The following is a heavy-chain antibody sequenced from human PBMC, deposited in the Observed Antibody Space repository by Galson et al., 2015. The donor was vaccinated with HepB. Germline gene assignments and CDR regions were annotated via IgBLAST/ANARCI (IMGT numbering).Heavy chain of an antibody. D-gene: IGHD3-3*01. CDR3: AHRPFDFDFWGGPKPGYYFDS. CDR2: IYWNDDK. CDR1: GFSLTISGVG. J-gene: IGHJ4*02. Sequence: PALVKPTQTLTLTCTFSGFSLTISGVGVGWIRQPPGKALEWLALIYWNDDKRYSPSLKSRLTITKDTSKNQVVLTMANVDPVDTATYYCAHRPFDFDFWGGPKPGYYFDSWGQGTLVTVSS. V-gene: IGHV2-5*01.